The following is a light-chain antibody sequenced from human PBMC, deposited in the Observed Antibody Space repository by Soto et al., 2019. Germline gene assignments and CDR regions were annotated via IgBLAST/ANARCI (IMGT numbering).Light chain of an antibody. V-gene: IGKV3-20*01. J-gene: IGKJ1*01. Sequence: EIVLTQSPGTLSLSPGERAPLSCRASQSVSSSYLAGYQQKPGQAPRLLIYGASRRATGIPDRCSGSGSGTDFTLTSSRREPEGFSVYYCQQYGRSPWPCAQGTKVEIK. CDR3: QQYGRSPWP. CDR1: QSVSSSY. CDR2: GAS.